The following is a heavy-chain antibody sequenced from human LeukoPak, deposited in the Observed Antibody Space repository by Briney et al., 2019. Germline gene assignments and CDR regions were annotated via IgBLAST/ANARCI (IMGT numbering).Heavy chain of an antibody. D-gene: IGHD3-22*01. CDR2: IYYSGST. V-gene: IGHV4-38-2*01. CDR3: ARVGTQYYYDSSGWGFDY. J-gene: IGHJ4*02. CDR1: GYSISSGYY. Sequence: SETLSLTCAVSGYSISSGYYWGWIRQPPGKGLEWIGYIYYSGSTNYNPSLKSRVTISVDTSKNQFSLKLSSVTAADTAVYYCARVGTQYYYDSSGWGFDYWGQGTLVTVSS.